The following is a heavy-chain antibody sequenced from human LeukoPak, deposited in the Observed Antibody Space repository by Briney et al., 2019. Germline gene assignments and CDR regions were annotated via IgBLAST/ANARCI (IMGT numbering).Heavy chain of an antibody. J-gene: IGHJ4*02. CDR3: ATDLKGSGSYQYFDY. CDR2: IWYDGGYK. CDR1: RFTFSSYG. V-gene: IGHV3-33*01. D-gene: IGHD3-10*01. Sequence: GGSLRLSCAASRFTFSSYGMHWVRQAPGKGLVWVAVIWYDGGYKYNTDSVKGRFTISRDNSKNTLYLQMNSLRAEDTAMYYCATDLKGSGSYQYFDYCGQGTLVTVSS.